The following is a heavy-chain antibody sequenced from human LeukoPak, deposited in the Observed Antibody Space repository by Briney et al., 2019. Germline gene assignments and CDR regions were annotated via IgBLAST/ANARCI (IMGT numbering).Heavy chain of an antibody. CDR2: MLPIFGTA. D-gene: IGHD6-13*01. CDR1: GGNFRNYG. Sequence: ASVKVSCKASGGNFRNYGFHWVRQAPGQGLEWMGGMLPIFGTANYAQKFQGRVTITADESSNTASLDLSSLTSEDTAVYYCATDPNPYSSTSGYFNFWGQGTLVTVSS. J-gene: IGHJ4*02. CDR3: ATDPNPYSSTSGYFNF. V-gene: IGHV1-69*13.